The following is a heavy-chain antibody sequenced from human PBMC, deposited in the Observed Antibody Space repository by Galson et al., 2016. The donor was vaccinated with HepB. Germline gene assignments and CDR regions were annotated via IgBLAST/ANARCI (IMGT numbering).Heavy chain of an antibody. J-gene: IGHJ4*02. CDR2: LYASGKT. V-gene: IGHV3-53*01. CDR1: GFIVSSNY. CDR3: TRGWIREYSSGNGGGNGGDH. D-gene: IGHD2-21*01. Sequence: SLRLSCAASGFIVSSNYTNWVRQAPGNGLEWVSVLYASGKTYYADSVKGRFTISRDNSKNILFLQMNSLRAEEAAVYYCTRGWIREYSSGNGGGNGGDHWGQGTLVTVSS.